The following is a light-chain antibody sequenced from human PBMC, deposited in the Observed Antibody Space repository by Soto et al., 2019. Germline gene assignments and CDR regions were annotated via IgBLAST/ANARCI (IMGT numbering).Light chain of an antibody. CDR3: QQYNNWPPIA. CDR2: GAS. V-gene: IGKV3-15*01. J-gene: IGKJ3*01. Sequence: EIVMTQSPATLSASPGERATLSCRASQSVTSNLAWYQQKPGQAPRLLIYGASTRATGIPARFSGSGSGTEFTLTISSLQFEDFAVYYCQQYNNWPPIAFGPGTKVDIK. CDR1: QSVTSN.